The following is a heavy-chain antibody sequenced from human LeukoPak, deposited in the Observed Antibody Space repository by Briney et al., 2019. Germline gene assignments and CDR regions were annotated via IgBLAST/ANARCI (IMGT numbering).Heavy chain of an antibody. CDR3: AKVASQSGSLNFDY. V-gene: IGHV3-33*06. J-gene: IGHJ4*02. D-gene: IGHD1-26*01. CDR2: IWYDGSNK. Sequence: GGSLRLSCAASGFTFSSYGMHWVRQAPGKGLEWVAVIWYDGSNKYYADPVKGRFTISRDNSKNTLYLQMNSLRAEDTAVYYCAKVASQSGSLNFDYWGQGTLVTVSS. CDR1: GFTFSSYG.